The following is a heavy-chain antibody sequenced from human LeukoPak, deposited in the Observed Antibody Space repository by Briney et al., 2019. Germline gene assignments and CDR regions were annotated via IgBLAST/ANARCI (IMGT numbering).Heavy chain of an antibody. V-gene: IGHV3-23*01. Sequence: GGSLRLSCAASGFTFSRLAMTWVRQAPGKGLEWVSTISTSGPYYADAVRGRFTISRDNSRNTLSLQMDSLRAEDTAVYYCAKDHESDGYPCLDHWGLGTLVTVSS. CDR1: GFTFSRLA. CDR3: AKDHESDGYPCLDH. CDR2: ISTSGP. D-gene: IGHD3-22*01. J-gene: IGHJ4*02.